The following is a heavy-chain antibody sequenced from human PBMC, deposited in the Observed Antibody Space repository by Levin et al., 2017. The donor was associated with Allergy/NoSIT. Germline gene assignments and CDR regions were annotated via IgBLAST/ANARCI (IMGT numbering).Heavy chain of an antibody. CDR2: ISAYNGNT. V-gene: IGHV1-18*01. D-gene: IGHD3-9*01. Sequence: RASVKVSCKASGYTFTSYGISWVRQAPGQGLEWMGWISAYNGNTNYAQKLQGRVTMTTDTSTSTAYMELRSLRSDDTAVYYCARDYDILTGYFPFDYWGQGTLVTVSS. CDR1: GYTFTSYG. CDR3: ARDYDILTGYFPFDY. J-gene: IGHJ4*02.